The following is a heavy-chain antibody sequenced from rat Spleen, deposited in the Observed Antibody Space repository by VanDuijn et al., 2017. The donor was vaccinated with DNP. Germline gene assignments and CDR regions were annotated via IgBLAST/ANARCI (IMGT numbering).Heavy chain of an antibody. CDR1: GFSLTSYG. V-gene: IGHV2-77*01. J-gene: IGHJ2*01. D-gene: IGHD4-3*01. CDR2: IWGDGST. Sequence: QVQMKETGPGLVQTTQTLSVTCTVSGFSLTSYGVHWVRQAPGKGLEWMGIIWGDGSTNYNSALKSRLSISRDTTKSQVFLTMNSLQTGAQAVYYWAEISGGYWGQGVMVTVSA. CDR3: AEISGGY.